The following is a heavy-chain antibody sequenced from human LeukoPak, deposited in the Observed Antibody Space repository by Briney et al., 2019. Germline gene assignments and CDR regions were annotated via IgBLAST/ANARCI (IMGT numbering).Heavy chain of an antibody. Sequence: PGGTLCFSSAASGFTFSSNDMLRLGQAPGLGLKFVLFIGAEGTIAFYANSVKGRFTISRDNSKSTMHLQMGGLRPEDSAVYYYARELGGTKTGCFDIWGQGTVVTVSS. CDR3: ARELGGTKTGCFDI. CDR1: GFTFSSND. CDR2: IGAEGTIA. D-gene: IGHD1-14*01. V-gene: IGHV3-64*01. J-gene: IGHJ3*02.